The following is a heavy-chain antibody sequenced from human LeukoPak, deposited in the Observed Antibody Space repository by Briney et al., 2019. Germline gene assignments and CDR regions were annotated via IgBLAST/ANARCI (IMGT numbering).Heavy chain of an antibody. D-gene: IGHD1-14*01. CDR2: ISVSGNT. V-gene: IGHV3-23*01. CDR3: AKATGYLL. CDR1: GFTLSSYA. J-gene: IGHJ4*02. Sequence: GGSLRLSCAASGFTLSSYAMSWVRQAPGKGLEWVSAISVSGNTYHADSVKGWFTISRDSSKNTLYLQMNRLRAEDAAVYYCAKATGYLLWGQGTLVTVSS.